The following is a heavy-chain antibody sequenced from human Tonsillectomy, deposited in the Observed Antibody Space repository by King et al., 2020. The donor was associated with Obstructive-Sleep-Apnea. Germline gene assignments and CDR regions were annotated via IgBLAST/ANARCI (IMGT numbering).Heavy chain of an antibody. Sequence: VQLVESGGGLVKPGGSLRLSCAASGFTFSSYSMNWVRQAPGKGLEWVSSISISSSYIYYADSVKGRFTISSDNAKNSLYLQMNSLRAEDTAVYYCARDRRQTGARPQYFDYWGQGTLVTVSS. V-gene: IGHV3-21*01. D-gene: IGHD7-27*01. J-gene: IGHJ4*02. CDR3: ARDRRQTGARPQYFDY. CDR2: ISISSSYI. CDR1: GFTFSSYS.